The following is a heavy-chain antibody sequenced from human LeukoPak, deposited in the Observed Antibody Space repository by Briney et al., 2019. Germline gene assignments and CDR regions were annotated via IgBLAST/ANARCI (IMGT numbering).Heavy chain of an antibody. CDR3: ARGGGWDAFDI. Sequence: SETLSLTCTVSGGSISSGSYFWSWIRQSAGKGLEWIGRIHTSGSTNYNPSLKSRVTIYFETSKNQFSLKLSSVPAADTAVYYCARGGGWDAFDIWGQGTVDTVSS. V-gene: IGHV4-61*02. CDR2: IHTSGST. D-gene: IGHD2-15*01. J-gene: IGHJ3*02. CDR1: GGSISSGSYF.